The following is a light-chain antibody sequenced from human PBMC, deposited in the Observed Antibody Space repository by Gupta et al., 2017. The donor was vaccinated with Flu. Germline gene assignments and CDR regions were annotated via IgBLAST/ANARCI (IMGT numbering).Light chain of an antibody. CDR2: GAS. CDR1: QSVSSN. J-gene: IGKJ2*01. CDR3: QQYNNWPPEYT. V-gene: IGKV3-15*01. Sequence: TLSVSPVERATLSCRASQSVSSNLAWYQQKPGQAPGLLIYGASTRATGIPARFSGSGSGTEFTLTISSLQSEDFAVYYCQQYNNWPPEYTFGQGTKLEIK.